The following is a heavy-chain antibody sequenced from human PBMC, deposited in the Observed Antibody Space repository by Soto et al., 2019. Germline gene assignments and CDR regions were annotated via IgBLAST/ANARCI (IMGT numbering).Heavy chain of an antibody. CDR1: GYTFTGYY. V-gene: IGHV1-2*02. D-gene: IGHD3-3*01. Sequence: VKVSCKASGYTFTGYYMHWVRQAPGQGLEWMGWINPNSGGTNYAQKFQGKVTMTRDTSISTAYMELSRLRSDDTAVYYCARGSGGYILRFLEWFLDYWGQGTLVTVSS. J-gene: IGHJ4*02. CDR3: ARGSGGYILRFLEWFLDY. CDR2: INPNSGGT.